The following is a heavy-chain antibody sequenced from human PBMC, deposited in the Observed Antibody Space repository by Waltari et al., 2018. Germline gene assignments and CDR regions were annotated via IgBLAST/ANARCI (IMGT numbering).Heavy chain of an antibody. J-gene: IGHJ6*02. V-gene: IGHV3-30-3*01. CDR3: ARVGSSVVGMDV. Sequence: QVQLVESGGGVVQPGRSLRLSCAASGFTFSSYAMHWVRQAPGKGLEWGAVISYDGSNKYYADSVKGRFTISRDNSKNTLYLQMNSLRAEDTAVYYCARVGSSVVGMDVWGQGTTVTVSS. D-gene: IGHD6-6*01. CDR2: ISYDGSNK. CDR1: GFTFSSYA.